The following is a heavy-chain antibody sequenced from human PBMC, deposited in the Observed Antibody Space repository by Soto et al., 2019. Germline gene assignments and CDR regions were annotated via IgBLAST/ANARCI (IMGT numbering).Heavy chain of an antibody. CDR2: INPNSGGT. Sequence: ASVKVSCKASGYTFTGYYMHWVRQAPGQGLEWMGWINPNSGGTNYAQKFQGRVTMTRDTSISTAYMELSRLRSDDTAVYYCARVAVAGLYYYYGMDVWGKGTTVTVSS. CDR1: GYTFTGYY. V-gene: IGHV1-2*02. D-gene: IGHD6-19*01. CDR3: ARVAVAGLYYYYGMDV. J-gene: IGHJ6*04.